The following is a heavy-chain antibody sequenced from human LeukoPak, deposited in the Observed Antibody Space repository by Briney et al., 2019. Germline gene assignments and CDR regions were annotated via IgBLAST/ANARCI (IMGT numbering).Heavy chain of an antibody. CDR3: ARRHDILTGPGAFDY. J-gene: IGHJ4*02. CDR2: IYHSGST. D-gene: IGHD3-9*01. CDR1: GGSISSSNW. Sequence: SGTLSLTCAVSGGSISSSNWWSWVRRPPGKGLEWIGEIYHSGSTNYNPSLKSRVTISVDTSKNQFSLKLSSVTAADTAVYYCARRHDILTGPGAFDYWGQGTLVTVSS. V-gene: IGHV4-4*02.